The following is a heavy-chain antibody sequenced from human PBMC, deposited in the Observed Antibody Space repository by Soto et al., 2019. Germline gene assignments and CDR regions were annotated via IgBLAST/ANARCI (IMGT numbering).Heavy chain of an antibody. D-gene: IGHD5-18*01. Sequence: PSETLSLTCTVSGGSISNFYWSWIRQPQGKGLEWIGYVDYSGTANYNPSPKSRVSMSVDTSKNQLSLKVTSVTAADTAMYYCARADTAMTTPFDPWGQGTLVTVSS. CDR1: GGSISNFY. J-gene: IGHJ5*02. V-gene: IGHV4-59*12. CDR3: ARADTAMTTPFDP. CDR2: VDYSGTA.